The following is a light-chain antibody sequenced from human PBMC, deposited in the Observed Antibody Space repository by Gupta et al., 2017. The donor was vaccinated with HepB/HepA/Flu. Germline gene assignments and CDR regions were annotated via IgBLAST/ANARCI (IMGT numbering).Light chain of an antibody. CDR3: QQSYRTPIT. CDR1: QNINFY. CDR2: AAS. J-gene: IGKJ2*01. Sequence: DVEMVQSPSSLSASVGDSITIPCRASQNINFYLNWYQQKPGKAPKLLIYAASSLHSGVPARFSGSGSGTDFTLTISRLEAEDFAIYYCQQSYRTPITFGHGTKLEIK. V-gene: IGKV1-39*01.